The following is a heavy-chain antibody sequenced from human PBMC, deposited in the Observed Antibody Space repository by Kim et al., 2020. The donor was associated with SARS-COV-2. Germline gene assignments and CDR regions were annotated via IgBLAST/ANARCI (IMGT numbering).Heavy chain of an antibody. J-gene: IGHJ4*02. V-gene: IGHV4-4*02. CDR2: T. D-gene: IGHD3-3*01. CDR3: ARYLIIGVT. Sequence: TNHNPSLKSRVTMSLDKSKNAFTLKVTSVTAADTAVYYCARYLIIGVTWGQGTLVTVSS.